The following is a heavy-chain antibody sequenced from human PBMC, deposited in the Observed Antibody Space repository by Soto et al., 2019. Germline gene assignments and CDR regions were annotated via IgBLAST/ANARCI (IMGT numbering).Heavy chain of an antibody. CDR1: GFTLSSYG. Sequence: QVQLVESGGGVVQPGRSLRLSCAASGFTLSSYGMHWVRQAPGKGLEWVAIISYDGSDKYYADSVKGRFTISRDNSKNTLYLQMNSLRAEDTAVYYCAKGSYSGSYSDFDYWGQGTLVTVSS. J-gene: IGHJ4*02. V-gene: IGHV3-30*18. D-gene: IGHD1-26*01. CDR2: ISYDGSDK. CDR3: AKGSYSGSYSDFDY.